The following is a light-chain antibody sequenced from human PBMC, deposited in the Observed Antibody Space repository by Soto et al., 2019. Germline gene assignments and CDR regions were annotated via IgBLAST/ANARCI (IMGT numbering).Light chain of an antibody. CDR2: DAS. CDR1: QSISSW. CDR3: QQYNSYPWT. Sequence: DIQMTQSPSTLSPSVGDRVTITCRASQSISSWLAWYQQKPGKAPKLLIYDASSLESGVPSRFSGSGSGPEFTLTISSLHPDDFATYYCQQYNSYPWTFGQGTRVELK. V-gene: IGKV1-5*01. J-gene: IGKJ1*01.